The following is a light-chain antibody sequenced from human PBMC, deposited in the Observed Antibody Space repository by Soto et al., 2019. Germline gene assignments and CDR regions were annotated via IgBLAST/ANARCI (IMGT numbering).Light chain of an antibody. V-gene: IGKV1-39*01. CDR2: ATS. CDR1: QSITRY. CDR3: QQSFSTPQWT. Sequence: DIQMTQSPSSLSASVGERVTITCRASQSITRYLNWFQQKPGKAPKLLIFATSTLQSGVPSRFSGSGSGTAFTLTISSLQPEDFATYYCQQSFSTPQWTFGQGTKVEIK. J-gene: IGKJ1*01.